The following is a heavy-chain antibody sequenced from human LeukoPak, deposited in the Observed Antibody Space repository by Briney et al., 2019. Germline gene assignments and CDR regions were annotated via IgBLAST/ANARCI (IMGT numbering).Heavy chain of an antibody. CDR2: IYSGGSA. V-gene: IGHV3-53*01. CDR1: GFTVSSNY. D-gene: IGHD5-18*01. CDR3: ARDRVRYSYGYDRGMDV. Sequence: SGGSLRLSCAAFGFTVSSNYMSWVRQAPGKGLEWVSVIYSGGSAYYADSVKGRFTISRDNAKNTLYLQMNSLRAEDTAVYYCARDRVRYSYGYDRGMDVWGQGTTVTVSS. J-gene: IGHJ6*02.